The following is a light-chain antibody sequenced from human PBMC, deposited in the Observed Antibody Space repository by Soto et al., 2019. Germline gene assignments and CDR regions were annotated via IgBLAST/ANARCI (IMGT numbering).Light chain of an antibody. J-gene: IGLJ1*01. CDR2: EVS. V-gene: IGLV2-8*01. CDR1: SSDVGGYNY. Sequence: LTQPPSASGSPGQSVTVSCTGTSSDVGGYNYVSWYQQHPGKAPKLIIYEVSERPSGVPDRFSGSKSGDTASLTVSGLQAEDEADYYCSSYAGSNNFCVFGTGTKVTVL. CDR3: SSYAGSNNFCV.